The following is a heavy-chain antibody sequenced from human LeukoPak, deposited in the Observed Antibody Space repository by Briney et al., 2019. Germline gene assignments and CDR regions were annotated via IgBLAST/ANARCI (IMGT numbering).Heavy chain of an antibody. Sequence: SETLSLTCAVSGDSFSNDYWTWIRQPPGRGLEWIGYISYIGTTNYTPAMKNRVTISMDTYKNQFSMKLSYVTSQDTAVYYCARDVVTVTKGLDMWGLGTMVSVS. CDR3: ARDVVTVTKGLDM. D-gene: IGHD4-17*01. V-gene: IGHV4-59*01. CDR2: ISYIGTT. J-gene: IGHJ3*02. CDR1: GDSFSNDY.